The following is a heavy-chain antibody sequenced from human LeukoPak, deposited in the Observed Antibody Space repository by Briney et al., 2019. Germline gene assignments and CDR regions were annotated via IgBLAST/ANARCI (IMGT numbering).Heavy chain of an antibody. D-gene: IGHD1-26*01. V-gene: IGHV3-11*06. J-gene: IGHJ5*02. CDR2: ISSSSSYT. CDR3: ARKGYSGSYNWFDP. Sequence: PGGSLRLSCAASAFTFSDSTMTWIRQTRGKGLEWISTISSSSSYTNYADSVKGRFTISRDNAKNSLYLQMNSLRVEDTAVYYCARKGYSGSYNWFDPWGQGTLVTVSS. CDR1: AFTFSDST.